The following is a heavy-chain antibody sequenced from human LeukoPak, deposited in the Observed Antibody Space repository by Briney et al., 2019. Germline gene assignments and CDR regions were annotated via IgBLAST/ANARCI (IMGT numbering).Heavy chain of an antibody. V-gene: IGHV3-7*01. J-gene: IGHJ4*02. CDR2: IKQDGSEK. CDR3: ARGTGSDSWYIDY. CDR1: GFNLSCYW. D-gene: IGHD6-13*01. Sequence: GALKLSLSSSGFNLSCYWMSLGRPAPREGAEGGANIKQDGSEKYYVDSVKGRFTISRDNDKNSLYLQMNSLRDEDTAVYYCARGTGSDSWYIDYWGQGTLVSVSS.